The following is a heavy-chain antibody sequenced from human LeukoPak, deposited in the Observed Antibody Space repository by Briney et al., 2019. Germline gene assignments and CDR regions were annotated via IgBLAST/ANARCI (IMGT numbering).Heavy chain of an antibody. V-gene: IGHV4-59*01. CDR3: ARGHYYGSGFDY. J-gene: IGHJ4*02. Sequence: SETLSLTCTVSGGSISSYYWSWIRQPPGKGLEWIGYIYYSGSTNYNPSLKSRVTISVDTSKNQFSLKLSPVTAADTAVYYCARGHYYGSGFDYWGQGTLVTVSS. CDR1: GGSISSYY. CDR2: IYYSGST. D-gene: IGHD3-10*01.